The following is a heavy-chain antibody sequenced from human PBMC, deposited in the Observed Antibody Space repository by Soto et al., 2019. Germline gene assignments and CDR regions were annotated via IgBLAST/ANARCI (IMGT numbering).Heavy chain of an antibody. CDR3: AKGGCSGGSCYPFDF. CDR2: ISGGGGSS. J-gene: IGHJ4*02. D-gene: IGHD2-15*01. V-gene: IGHV3-23*01. Sequence: EVQLLESGGDLVQPGGSLRLSCAASGFTFSGYAMSWVRQTPGTGLEWVSTISGGGGSSYYADPVKGRFTISRDNSKNTLYLRIKSLRVEDTAIYYWAKGGCSGGSCYPFDFWGQGTLVTVSS. CDR1: GFTFSGYA.